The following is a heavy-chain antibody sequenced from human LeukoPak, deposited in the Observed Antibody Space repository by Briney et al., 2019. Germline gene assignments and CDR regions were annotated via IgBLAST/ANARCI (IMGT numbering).Heavy chain of an antibody. D-gene: IGHD3-22*01. CDR2: IYYSGST. V-gene: IGHV4-39*01. CDR1: GGSLSSSSYY. Sequence: SETLSLTCTVSGGSLSSSSYYWGWIPQPPGKGLEWIRSIYYSGSTYYNPSLKSRVTISVDTSKNQFSLKLSSVTAADTAVYYCASQGRKNYDSSGYYYASWGQGTLVTVSS. CDR3: ASQGRKNYDSSGYYYAS. J-gene: IGHJ4*02.